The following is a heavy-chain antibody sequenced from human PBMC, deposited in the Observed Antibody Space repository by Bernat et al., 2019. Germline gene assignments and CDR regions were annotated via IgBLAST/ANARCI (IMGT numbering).Heavy chain of an antibody. CDR3: ARGEQLGCDY. CDR1: GGSISGYY. CDR2: VFYTGST. J-gene: IGHJ4*02. D-gene: IGHD6-19*01. Sequence: QVQLQESGPGLVKPSETLSLTCTVSGGSISGYYWSWIRQPPGKGLEWVGYVFYTGSTNYNPSLKSRVTISVDTSKNQFSLKLSSVTAADTAVYYCARGEQLGCDYWGQGTLVTVSS. V-gene: IGHV4-59*13.